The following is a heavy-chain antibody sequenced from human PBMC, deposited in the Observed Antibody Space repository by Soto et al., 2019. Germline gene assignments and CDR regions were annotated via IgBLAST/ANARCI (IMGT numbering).Heavy chain of an antibody. CDR1: GFTFSSYG. CDR2: ISYDGSNK. Sequence: GGSLRLSCAASGFTFSSYGMHWVRQAPGKGLEWVAVISYDGSNKYYADSVKGRFTISRDNSKNTLYLQMNSLRAKDTAVYYCAKDLVSYDSSGYYFDYWGQGTLVTVSS. V-gene: IGHV3-30*18. CDR3: AKDLVSYDSSGYYFDY. D-gene: IGHD3-22*01. J-gene: IGHJ4*02.